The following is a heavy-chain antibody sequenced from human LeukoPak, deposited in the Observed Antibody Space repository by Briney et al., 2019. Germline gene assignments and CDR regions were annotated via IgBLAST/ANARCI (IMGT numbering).Heavy chain of an antibody. J-gene: IGHJ4*02. CDR2: ISAYNGNT. Sequence: ASVKVSCKAFGYTFSSYGISWVRQAPGQGVEWMGWISAYNGNTNYAQKLQGRVTITTDTKKRKDYMGMRRQRSDDTAVYYCAREMGDDFWSGYYYFDYWGQGTLVTVSS. V-gene: IGHV1-18*01. CDR3: AREMGDDFWSGYYYFDY. D-gene: IGHD3-3*01. CDR1: GYTFSSYG.